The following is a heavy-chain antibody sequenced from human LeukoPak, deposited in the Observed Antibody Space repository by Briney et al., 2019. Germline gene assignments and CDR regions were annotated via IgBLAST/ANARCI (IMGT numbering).Heavy chain of an antibody. CDR3: ARLRPLVGYYFDY. CDR1: GFTFSTFA. CDR2: IFPSGGEI. Sequence: GGSLRLSCAASGFTFSTFAMIWVRQPPGKGLEWVSSIFPSGGEIHYADSVRGRFTISRDNSKSTLSLQMNSLRAEDTAVYYCARLRPLVGYYFDYWGQGTLVTVSS. J-gene: IGHJ4*02. D-gene: IGHD2-8*02. V-gene: IGHV3-23*01.